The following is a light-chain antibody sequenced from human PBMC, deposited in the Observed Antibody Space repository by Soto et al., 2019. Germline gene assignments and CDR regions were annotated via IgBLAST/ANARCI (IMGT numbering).Light chain of an antibody. Sequence: EIVMTQSPATLSVSPGERATLSCRASQSVSSNLAWYQQKPGQAPRLLIYGASTRATGIPAWFSGSGSGTEFTLTISSLQSEDFAVYYCQQYNNWPVTFDQGTKLEIK. CDR2: GAS. J-gene: IGKJ2*01. CDR3: QQYNNWPVT. CDR1: QSVSSN. V-gene: IGKV3-15*01.